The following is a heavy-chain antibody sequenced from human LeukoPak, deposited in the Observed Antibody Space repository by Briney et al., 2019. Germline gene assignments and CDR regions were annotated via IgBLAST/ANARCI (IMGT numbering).Heavy chain of an antibody. CDR1: GFTFSSYD. V-gene: IGHV3-13*01. J-gene: IGHJ4*02. D-gene: IGHD5-18*01. CDR2: IGTAGDT. CDR3: ARADLRGYSLDY. Sequence: GGSLRLSCAASGFTFSSYDMHWVRQTTGRGLEWVSGIGTAGDTYSPGSVKGRFTISRENAKNSLYLQMNSLRARDTAVYYCARADLRGYSLDYWGQGTLVTVSS.